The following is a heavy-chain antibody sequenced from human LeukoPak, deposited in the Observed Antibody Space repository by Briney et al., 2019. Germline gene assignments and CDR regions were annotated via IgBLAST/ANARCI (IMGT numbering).Heavy chain of an antibody. V-gene: IGHV1-2*02. CDR2: INPNTGAT. Sequence: GASVKVSFKASGYTFTGYYMHWVRQAPRQGREWMGWINPNTGATNYAQKFQGRVTMTTDTSISTAHMELSRLRSDDTAVYYCVTLLSNAAFDYWGQGTLVTVSS. CDR1: GYTFTGYY. CDR3: VTLLSNAAFDY. D-gene: IGHD6-25*01. J-gene: IGHJ4*02.